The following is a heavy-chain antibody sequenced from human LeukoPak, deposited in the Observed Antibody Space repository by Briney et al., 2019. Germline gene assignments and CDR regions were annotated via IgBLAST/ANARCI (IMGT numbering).Heavy chain of an antibody. CDR1: GFTFSSYG. D-gene: IGHD3-10*01. CDR3: AAMVRGVIRNWFDP. J-gene: IGHJ5*02. V-gene: IGHV3-30*02. Sequence: PGGSLRLSCAASGFTFSSYGMHWVRQAPGKGLEWVAFIRYDGSNKYYADSVKGRFTISRDNYKNTVYLQMNSLRAEDTAVYYCAAMVRGVIRNWFDPWGEGTVVTVSS. CDR2: IRYDGSNK.